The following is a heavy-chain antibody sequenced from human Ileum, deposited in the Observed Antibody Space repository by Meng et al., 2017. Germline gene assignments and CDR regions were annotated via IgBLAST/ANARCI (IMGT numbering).Heavy chain of an antibody. CDR1: GVSISRGFYH. CDR2: IYYSGTI. CDR3: ARDRFSSGSSNWFDP. J-gene: IGHJ5*02. Sequence: QVQLPKSGPGPAKPSQTLSLTFTVSGVSISRGFYHWNWIRQHPGKGLEWIGSIYYSGTIYYNPSLKSRVTIPLDTSKNQFSLNLSSVTAADTAVYYCARDRFSSGSSNWFDPWGQGTLVTVSS. D-gene: IGHD3-10*01. V-gene: IGHV4-31*03.